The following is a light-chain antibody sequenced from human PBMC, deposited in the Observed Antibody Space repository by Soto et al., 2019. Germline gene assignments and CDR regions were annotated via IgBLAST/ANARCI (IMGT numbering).Light chain of an antibody. V-gene: IGKV3-11*01. CDR2: DAS. Sequence: EVVLTQSPATLSLSPGERATLSCRASQSVGTFLAWYQQKSGQAPRIIIYDASNRAPGVPGRFSGTGSGTDFYLTISSVEAEDFAVYYCQHRTTWPRTLGQGNKLDIK. CDR3: QHRTTWPRT. CDR1: QSVGTF. J-gene: IGKJ2*01.